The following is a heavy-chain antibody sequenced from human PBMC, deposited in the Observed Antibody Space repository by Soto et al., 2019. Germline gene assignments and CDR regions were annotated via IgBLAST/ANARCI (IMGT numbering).Heavy chain of an antibody. V-gene: IGHV4-39*01. D-gene: IGHD6-13*01. CDR3: ARLAQVHSSDAFDI. J-gene: IGHJ3*02. CDR2: IYYSGST. Sequence: QLQLQESGPGLVKPSETLSLTCTVSGGSISSSSYYWGWIRQPPGKGLEWIGSIYYSGSTYYNPSLKSRVTISVDTSKNQFSLKLSSVTAADTAVYYCARLAQVHSSDAFDIWGQGTMVTVSS. CDR1: GGSISSSSYY.